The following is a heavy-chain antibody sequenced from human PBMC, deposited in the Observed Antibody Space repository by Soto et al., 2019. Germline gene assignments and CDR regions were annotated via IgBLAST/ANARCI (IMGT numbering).Heavy chain of an antibody. J-gene: IGHJ4*02. CDR1: GGTFSSYA. CDR3: ARDIYGGNSRAQLDY. Sequence: SVKVACKAAGGTFSSYAISWVRQAPGQGLEWMGGIIPIFGTANYAQKFQGRVTITADESTSTAYMELSSLRSEDTAVYYCARDIYGGNSRAQLDYRGQGPMVTGSS. D-gene: IGHD4-17*01. CDR2: IIPIFGTA. V-gene: IGHV1-69*13.